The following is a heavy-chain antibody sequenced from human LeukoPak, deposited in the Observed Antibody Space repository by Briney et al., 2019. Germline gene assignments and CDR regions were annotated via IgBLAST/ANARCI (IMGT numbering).Heavy chain of an antibody. CDR3: AKCSGWFVRGKDYYYYYMDV. D-gene: IGHD6-19*01. V-gene: IGHV3-48*01. CDR1: GFTFSSYG. CDR2: ISSSGSTI. J-gene: IGHJ6*03. Sequence: GGSLRLSCAASGFTFSSYGMHWVRQAPGKGLEWVSYISSSGSTIYYADSVKGRFTISRDNSKDTLYLQMNSLRAEDTAVYYCAKCSGWFVRGKDYYYYYMDVWGKGTTVTDSS.